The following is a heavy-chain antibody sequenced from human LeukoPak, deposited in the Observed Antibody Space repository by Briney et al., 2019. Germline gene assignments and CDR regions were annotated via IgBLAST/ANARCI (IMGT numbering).Heavy chain of an antibody. Sequence: SETLSLTCAVSGGSISSSNWWSWVRQPPGKGLEWIGEIYHSGSTNYNPSLKSRVTISVDKSKNQFSLKLSSVTAADTAVYYCARDSTAEYYYDSSGYLDYWGRGTLVTVSS. V-gene: IGHV4-4*02. CDR3: ARDSTAEYYYDSSGYLDY. CDR2: IYHSGST. J-gene: IGHJ4*02. D-gene: IGHD3-22*01. CDR1: GGSISSSNW.